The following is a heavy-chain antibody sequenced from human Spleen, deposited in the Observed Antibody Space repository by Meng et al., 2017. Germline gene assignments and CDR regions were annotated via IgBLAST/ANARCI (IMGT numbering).Heavy chain of an antibody. J-gene: IGHJ6*02. CDR2: INPNSGGT. D-gene: IGHD5-12*01. Sequence: ASVKVSCKASGGTFSSYAISWVRQAPGQGLEWMGWINPNSGGTNYAQKFQGRVTMTRDTSISTAYMELGRLRSDDTAVYYCARGKGRGYSGYNTKPYYYYGMDVWGQGTTVTVSS. CDR1: GGTFSSYA. V-gene: IGHV1-2*02. CDR3: ARGKGRGYSGYNTKPYYYYGMDV.